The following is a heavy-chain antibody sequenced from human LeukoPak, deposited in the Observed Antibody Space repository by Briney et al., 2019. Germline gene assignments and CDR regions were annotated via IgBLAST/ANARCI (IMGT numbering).Heavy chain of an antibody. CDR1: GFTFSSYS. D-gene: IGHD6-19*01. CDR3: TRRYGGHSGWAGYHDS. CDR2: ISSSSSYI. J-gene: IGHJ4*02. V-gene: IGHV3-21*06. Sequence: GGSLRLSCAASGFTFSSYSMNWVRQAPGKGLEWVSSISSSSSYIYYADSVKGRFTISRDNSKSTLYLQMGSPRAEDTAVYYCTRRYGGHSGWAGYHDSWGQGTLVTVSS.